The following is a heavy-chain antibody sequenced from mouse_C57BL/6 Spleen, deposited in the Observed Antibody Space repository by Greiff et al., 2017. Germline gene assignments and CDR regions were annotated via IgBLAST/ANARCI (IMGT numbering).Heavy chain of an antibody. CDR2: IDPETGGT. Sequence: VQLQQSGADLVRPGASVTLSCKASGFTFTDYEMHWVQQTPVHGLEWIGAIDPETGGTAYNQTLKGKAVLTADKSSSTAYMELRSLTSEDSAVYYCTRCDGSYDWYFDVWGTGTTVTVSS. D-gene: IGHD1-1*01. V-gene: IGHV1-15*01. CDR3: TRCDGSYDWYFDV. CDR1: GFTFTDYE. J-gene: IGHJ1*03.